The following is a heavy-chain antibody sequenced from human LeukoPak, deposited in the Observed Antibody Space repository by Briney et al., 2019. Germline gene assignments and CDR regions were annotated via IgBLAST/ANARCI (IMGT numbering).Heavy chain of an antibody. CDR1: GYTFTSYG. V-gene: IGHV1-18*01. CDR3: ARDDSSGYQLIPLDY. CDR2: ISAYNGNT. Sequence: ASVKVSCKASGYTFTSYGISWVRQAPGQGLEWMGWISAYNGNTNYAQKLQGRVTMTTDTSTSTAYMELRSLRSDDTAVYYCARDDSSGYQLIPLDYWGQGTLVTVSS. D-gene: IGHD3-22*01. J-gene: IGHJ4*02.